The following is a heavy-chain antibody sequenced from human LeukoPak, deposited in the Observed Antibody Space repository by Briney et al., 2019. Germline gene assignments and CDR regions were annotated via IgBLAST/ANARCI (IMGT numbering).Heavy chain of an antibody. CDR1: GFTFDEYA. V-gene: IGHV3-9*01. D-gene: IGHD2/OR15-2a*01. Sequence: GGSLRLSCAGSGFTFDEYAMHWVRQTPGEGLEWVSGISWNSGNIAYADFVGGRFTISRDNAKNSLSLQMNSLSDEDTAVYYCAKDAYGGATFFYYTDVWGKGTTVTVSS. CDR3: AKDAYGGATFFYYTDV. CDR2: ISWNSGNI. J-gene: IGHJ6*03.